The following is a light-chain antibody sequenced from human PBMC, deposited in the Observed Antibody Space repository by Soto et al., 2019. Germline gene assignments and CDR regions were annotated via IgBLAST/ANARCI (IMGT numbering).Light chain of an antibody. CDR3: QQYDTFPRT. CDR2: DAS. V-gene: IGKV1-5*01. CDR1: QNINKW. J-gene: IGKJ1*01. Sequence: DIQMTQSPSTLSASVRDRVVITCRASQNINKWLAWYQQKPGKAPKFLIYDASTLETGVPSRFSGSGSGTEFTLTISSLQPDDFATFYCQQYDTFPRTFGQGTKV.